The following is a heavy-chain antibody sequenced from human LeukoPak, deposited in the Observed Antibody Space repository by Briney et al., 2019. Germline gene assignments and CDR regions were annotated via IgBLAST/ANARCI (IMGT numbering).Heavy chain of an antibody. Sequence: GSLRLSCAASGFTLSDYYMSWIRQAPGKGLEWVSYISSSGSTIYYADSVKGRFTISRDNAKNSLYLQMNSLRAEDTAVYYCARHVSSGYYLDWGQGTLVTVSS. D-gene: IGHD3-22*01. CDR3: ARHVSSGYYLD. CDR2: ISSSGSTI. J-gene: IGHJ4*02. V-gene: IGHV3-11*01. CDR1: GFTLSDYY.